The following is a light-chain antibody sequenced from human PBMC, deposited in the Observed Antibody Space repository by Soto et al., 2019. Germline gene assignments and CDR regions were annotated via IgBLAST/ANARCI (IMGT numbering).Light chain of an antibody. Sequence: QSVLTQPPSASGTPGQGVTISCSGSTSNIGSNYVYWYQQLPGTAPKLLIYRNNQRPSGVPDRFSGSKSGTSASLAISGLRSDDEADYFCATWDDILNGLYVFGTGTRSPS. CDR2: RNN. V-gene: IGLV1-47*01. J-gene: IGLJ1*01. CDR3: ATWDDILNGLYV. CDR1: TSNIGSNY.